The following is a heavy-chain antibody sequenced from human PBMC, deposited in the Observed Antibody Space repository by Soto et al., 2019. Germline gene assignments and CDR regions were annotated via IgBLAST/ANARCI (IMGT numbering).Heavy chain of an antibody. J-gene: IGHJ4*02. CDR1: GFTFSGYS. Sequence: PGGSLRLSCAASGFTFSGYSMNWVRQAPGKRLEWISYISSLSSPRYYAESVEGRFIISRDNAKNSLYLQMNSLRDEDTAVYFCAREDILGARSFDYWGQGIMVTVSS. V-gene: IGHV3-48*02. D-gene: IGHD1-26*01. CDR2: ISSLSSPR. CDR3: AREDILGARSFDY.